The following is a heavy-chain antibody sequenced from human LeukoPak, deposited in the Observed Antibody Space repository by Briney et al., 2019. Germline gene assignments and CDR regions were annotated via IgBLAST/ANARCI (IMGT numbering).Heavy chain of an antibody. CDR3: AREKGLRVHYDILTGYGDWYFDL. CDR2: LSAYSGNT. V-gene: IGHV1-18*01. J-gene: IGHJ2*01. Sequence: GASVKVSCKASGYTVTSYGMSCVGQAPGQGCEGLGWLSAYSGNTNYAQKLQGRVTMTTDTSTSTAYMELRSLRSDDTAVYYCAREKGLRVHYDILTGYGDWYFDLWGRGTLVTVSS. CDR1: GYTVTSYG. D-gene: IGHD3-9*01.